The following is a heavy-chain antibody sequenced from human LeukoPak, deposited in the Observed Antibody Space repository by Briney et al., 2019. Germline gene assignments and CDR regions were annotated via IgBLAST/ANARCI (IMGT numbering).Heavy chain of an antibody. CDR3: ASLLGYCSGGSCSPYYFDY. V-gene: IGHV1-2*02. CDR2: INPNSGGT. Sequence: ASVKVSCKDSGYTFTGYYMHWVRQAPGQGLEWMGWINPNSGGTNYAQKFQGRATMTRDTSISTAYMELSRLRSDDTAVYYCASLLGYCSGGSCSPYYFDYWGQGTLVTVSS. CDR1: GYTFTGYY. J-gene: IGHJ4*02. D-gene: IGHD2-15*01.